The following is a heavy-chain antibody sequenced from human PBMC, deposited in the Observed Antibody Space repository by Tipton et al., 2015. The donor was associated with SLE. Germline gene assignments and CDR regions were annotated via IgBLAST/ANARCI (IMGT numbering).Heavy chain of an antibody. J-gene: IGHJ6*02. CDR2: IYTSGST. V-gene: IGHV4-61*09. CDR1: GGSLTTGTYY. D-gene: IGHD6-19*01. CDR3: ARAPRIALAGTYYYYGLDV. Sequence: TLSLTCTVSGGSLTTGTYYWTWIRQPAGKGLDWIGHIYTSGSTNYNPSLKSRVTISVDTSTNHFSLKLSSVTAADTAVYYCARAPRIALAGTYYYYGLDVWGQGTTVTVSS.